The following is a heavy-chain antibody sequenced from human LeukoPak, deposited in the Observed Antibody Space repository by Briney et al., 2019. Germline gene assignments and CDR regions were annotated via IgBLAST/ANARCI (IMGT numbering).Heavy chain of an antibody. CDR2: ISYDGSNR. D-gene: IGHD2-2*01. CDR1: GFTFSSYG. CDR3: ARPALQFYYYYGMDV. V-gene: IGHV3-30*03. Sequence: PGGSLRLSCAASGFTFSSYGMHWVRQAPGKGLERVAVISYDGSNRYYADSVEGRFTISRDNSKNTLYLQMNSLRAEDTAVYYCARPALQFYYYYGMDVWGQGTTVSVSS. J-gene: IGHJ6*02.